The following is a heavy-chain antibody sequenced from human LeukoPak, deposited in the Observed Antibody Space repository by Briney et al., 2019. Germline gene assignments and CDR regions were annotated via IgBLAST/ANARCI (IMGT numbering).Heavy chain of an antibody. CDR1: GFIFSSYS. J-gene: IGHJ3*02. V-gene: IGHV3-21*01. CDR3: ARGGSYSSSRPGYDAFDI. Sequence: GGSLRLSCAASGFIFSSYSMNWVRQAPGKGLEWVSSISSSRSYIYYADSVKGRFTISRDNAKNSLYLQMNSLRADDTAVYYCARGGSYSSSRPGYDAFDIWGQGTMVTVSS. D-gene: IGHD6-6*01. CDR2: ISSSRSYI.